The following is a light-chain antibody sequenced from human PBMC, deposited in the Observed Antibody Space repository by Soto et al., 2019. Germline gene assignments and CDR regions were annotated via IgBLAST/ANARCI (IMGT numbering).Light chain of an antibody. V-gene: IGKV3-11*01. Sequence: EIVLTQSPGTLSLSPGERATLSCRASQTLRGRYLAWYKQKPGQAPRVFSYDASNRATGIPARFSGSGSGTEFTLTISSLEPADFEVYYCQQRSNWPLTFGGGTKVDIK. CDR2: DAS. CDR3: QQRSNWPLT. CDR1: QTLRGRY. J-gene: IGKJ4*01.